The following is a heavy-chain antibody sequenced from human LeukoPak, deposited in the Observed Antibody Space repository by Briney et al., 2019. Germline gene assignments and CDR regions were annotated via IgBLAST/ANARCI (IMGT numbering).Heavy chain of an antibody. Sequence: PGGSLRLSCAASGFTFSSYGMHWVRQAPGKGLEWVAVIWYDGSNKYYADSVKGRFTLSRDNSKNTLYLQMNSLRAEDTAVYYCAKHRENYGDSCLDDYWGQGTLVTVSS. CDR1: GFTFSSYG. D-gene: IGHD4-17*01. J-gene: IGHJ4*02. V-gene: IGHV3-33*06. CDR2: IWYDGSNK. CDR3: AKHRENYGDSCLDDY.